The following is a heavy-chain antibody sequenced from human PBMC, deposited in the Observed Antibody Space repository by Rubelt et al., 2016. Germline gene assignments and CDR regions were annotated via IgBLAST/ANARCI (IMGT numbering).Heavy chain of an antibody. CDR1: GYTFTSYG. Sequence: QVQLVQSGAEVKKPGASVKVSCKASGYTFTSYGISWVRQAPGQGLEWMGWLSAYNGNATSERKLKGRATMTTDTSTSIAHRGLGSLRSDDAAVYYCARYSIAAAGTDYWGQGTLVTVSS. CDR2: LSAYNGNA. D-gene: IGHD6-13*01. J-gene: IGHJ4*02. V-gene: IGHV1-18*01. CDR3: ARYSIAAAGTDY.